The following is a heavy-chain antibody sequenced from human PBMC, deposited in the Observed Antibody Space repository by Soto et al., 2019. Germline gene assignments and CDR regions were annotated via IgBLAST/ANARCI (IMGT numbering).Heavy chain of an antibody. CDR1: GFTFSSYE. Sequence: GGSLRLSCAASGFTFSSYEMNWVRQAPGKGLEWVSYISSSGSTIYYADSVKGRFTISRDNAKNSLYLQMNSLRAEDTAVYYCARGGEVVVAATPPFFDYWGQGTLVTVS. J-gene: IGHJ4*02. D-gene: IGHD2-15*01. CDR3: ARGGEVVVAATPPFFDY. CDR2: ISSSGSTI. V-gene: IGHV3-48*03.